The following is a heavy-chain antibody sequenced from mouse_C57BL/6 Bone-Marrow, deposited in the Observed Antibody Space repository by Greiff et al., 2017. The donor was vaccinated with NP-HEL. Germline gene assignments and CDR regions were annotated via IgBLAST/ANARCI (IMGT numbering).Heavy chain of an antibody. Sequence: EVKLMESGGGLVQPGGSMKLSCAASGFTFSDAWMDWVRQSPEKGLEWVAELRNKANHHATYYAESVKVRFTISRDDSKRSVYLQMNSLRAEDTGIYYCTGDYDGFAYWGQGTLVTVSA. CDR1: GFTFSDAW. J-gene: IGHJ3*01. CDR2: LRNKANHHAT. CDR3: TGDYDGFAY. D-gene: IGHD2-4*01. V-gene: IGHV6-6*01.